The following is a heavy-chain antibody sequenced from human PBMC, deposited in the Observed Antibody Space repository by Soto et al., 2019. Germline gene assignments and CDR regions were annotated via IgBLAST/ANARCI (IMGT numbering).Heavy chain of an antibody. CDR1: GFAFSTYG. D-gene: IGHD1-1*01. CDR3: VKGNNWEVEDY. CDR2: ISYDVRDK. Sequence: VQLVESGGGVVQRGRSLRLCCAASGFAFSTYGIHWVRQAAGRGLEWVAVISYDVRDKYYADSVKARFTISRENSKNSVYLHRNSLRGEDTAVYYGVKGNNWEVEDYWGQGILVTVSS. V-gene: IGHV3-30*18. J-gene: IGHJ4*02.